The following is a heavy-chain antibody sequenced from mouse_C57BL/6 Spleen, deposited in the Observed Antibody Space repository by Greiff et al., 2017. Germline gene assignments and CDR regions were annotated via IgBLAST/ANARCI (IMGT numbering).Heavy chain of an antibody. CDR2: IDPSDSET. Sequence: QVQLQQPGAELVRPGSSVKLSCKASGYTFTSYWMHWVKQRPIQGLEWIGNIDPSDSETHYNQKFKDKATLTVDKSSSTAYMQLSSLTSEDSAVYYCARHGSSYGVDYWCQGTTLTVSS. J-gene: IGHJ2*01. D-gene: IGHD1-1*01. CDR1: GYTFTSYW. V-gene: IGHV1-52*01. CDR3: ARHGSSYGVDY.